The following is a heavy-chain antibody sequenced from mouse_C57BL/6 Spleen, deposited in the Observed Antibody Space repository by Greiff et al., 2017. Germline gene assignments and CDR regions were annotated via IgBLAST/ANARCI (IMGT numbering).Heavy chain of an antibody. CDR1: GYSFTDYN. CDR3: ARWDFATVVATDY. D-gene: IGHD1-1*01. J-gene: IGHJ4*01. V-gene: IGHV1-39*01. CDR2: INPNYGTT. Sequence: EVQLQQSGPELVKPGASVKISCKASGYSFTDYNMNWVKQSNGKSLEWIGVINPNYGTTSYNQKFKGNATLTVDQSSSTAYMQLHSLTSEDSAVYYCARWDFATVVATDYWGQGTSVTVSS.